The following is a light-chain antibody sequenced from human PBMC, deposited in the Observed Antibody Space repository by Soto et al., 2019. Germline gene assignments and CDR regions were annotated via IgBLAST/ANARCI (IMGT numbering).Light chain of an antibody. V-gene: IGLV2-14*01. J-gene: IGLJ1*01. CDR1: SSDIGAYDY. Sequence: QSALTQPASLSGSPGQSITISCTGTSSDIGAYDYVSWFQQHPGKAPKLMISEVNNRPSGVSNRFSGSKSGNTAYLTISWLQVEDEAEYFFFLFTTTSTHGFGTWTQLTVL. CDR3: FLFTTTSTHG. CDR2: EVN.